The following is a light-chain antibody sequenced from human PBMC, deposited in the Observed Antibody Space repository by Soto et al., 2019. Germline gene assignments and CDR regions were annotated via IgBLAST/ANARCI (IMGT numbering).Light chain of an antibody. CDR3: HQGYMIPPS. J-gene: IGKJ4*01. V-gene: IGKV1-39*01. CDR2: AAS. CDR1: QSISRY. Sequence: DIQMTQSPSSLSASVGDRVTITCRASQSISRYLNWYQQKPGKAPKLLIYAASSLQSGVPSRFSGSGSGPDFTLTISCLQPQEFATDYCHQGYMIPPSFGGGTKVDIK.